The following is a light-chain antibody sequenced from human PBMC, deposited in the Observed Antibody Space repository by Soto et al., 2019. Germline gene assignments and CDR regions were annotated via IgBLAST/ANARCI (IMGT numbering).Light chain of an antibody. Sequence: DIVMTQSPDSLAVSLGERATINCKSSQSVLYSSNNKNYLAWHQQKPGQPPKLLIYWASTRESGVPDRFSGSGSGTDFTLTISSLQAEDVAVYYCQQYYSAPPTFGGGTQVEIK. V-gene: IGKV4-1*01. CDR2: WAS. CDR1: QSVLYSSNNKNY. CDR3: QQYYSAPPT. J-gene: IGKJ4*01.